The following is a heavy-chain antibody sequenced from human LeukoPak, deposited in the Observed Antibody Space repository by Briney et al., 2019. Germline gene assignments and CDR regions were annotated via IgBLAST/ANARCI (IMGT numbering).Heavy chain of an antibody. V-gene: IGHV3-23*01. Sequence: GGSLRLTCAASGFTFSSYAMSWVRQAPGKGLEWVSTITKSGDQTHYADSVRGLFTISRDIFKNTLYLQMNSLRAEDTAVYHCVKSAGKDGYRDVFDIWGQGTVVTVSS. CDR1: GFTFSSYA. CDR2: ITKSGDQT. CDR3: VKSAGKDGYRDVFDI. J-gene: IGHJ3*02. D-gene: IGHD5-24*01.